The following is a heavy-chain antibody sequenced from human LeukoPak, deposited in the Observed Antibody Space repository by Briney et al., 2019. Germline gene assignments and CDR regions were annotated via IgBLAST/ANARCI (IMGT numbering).Heavy chain of an antibody. V-gene: IGHV4-39*01. CDR2: IYYSGST. D-gene: IGHD6-6*01. J-gene: IGHJ4*02. CDR1: GGSISTTSYY. CDR3: ARHGSTKQLGGY. Sequence: SETLSLTCTVSGGSISTTSYYWGWIRQPPGKGLGWIGSIYYSGSTYYNPSLKSPVTISVDTSKNQFSLKMSSVTAADTAVYYCARHGSTKQLGGYWGQGTLVTVSS.